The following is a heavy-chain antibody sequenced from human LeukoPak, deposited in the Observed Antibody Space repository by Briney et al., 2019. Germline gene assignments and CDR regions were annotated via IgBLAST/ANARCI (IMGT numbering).Heavy chain of an antibody. CDR2: IYTSGST. Sequence: PSETLSLICTVSGGSISSYYWSWIRQPAGKGLEWLGRIYTSGSTNYNPSLKSRVTISVDKSKNQFSLKLSSVTAADTAVYYCARERSGSADAFDIWGQGTMVTVSS. CDR3: ARERSGSADAFDI. D-gene: IGHD1-26*01. V-gene: IGHV4-4*07. CDR1: GGSISSYY. J-gene: IGHJ3*02.